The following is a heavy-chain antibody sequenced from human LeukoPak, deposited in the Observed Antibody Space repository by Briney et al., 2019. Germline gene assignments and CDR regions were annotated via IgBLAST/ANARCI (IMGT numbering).Heavy chain of an antibody. Sequence: SETLSLTCAVYGGSFSGYYWSCIRQPPGKGLEWIGEINHSGSTNYNPSLKSRVTISVDTSKNQFSLKLSSVTAADTAVYYCARKKEHSSSWHYWGQGTLVTVSS. V-gene: IGHV4-34*01. CDR2: INHSGST. CDR1: GGSFSGYY. CDR3: ARKKEHSSSWHY. D-gene: IGHD6-13*01. J-gene: IGHJ4*02.